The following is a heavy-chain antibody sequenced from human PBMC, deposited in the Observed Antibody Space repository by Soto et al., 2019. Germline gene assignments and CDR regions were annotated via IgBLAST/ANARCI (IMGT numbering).Heavy chain of an antibody. CDR1: GYSFTSYW. CDR3: ARPEIPTRSDDYDYPFDL. CDR2: IYPGDSDT. Sequence: PGESLKISCKGSGYSFTSYWIGWVRQMPEKGQEWMRVIYPGDSDTRYNPSFQGQVTISVDKSTSTASLTWNSLESSDTAIYYCARPEIPTRSDDYDYPFDLWGQGTLVTVSS. D-gene: IGHD3-16*01. V-gene: IGHV5-51*01. J-gene: IGHJ5*02.